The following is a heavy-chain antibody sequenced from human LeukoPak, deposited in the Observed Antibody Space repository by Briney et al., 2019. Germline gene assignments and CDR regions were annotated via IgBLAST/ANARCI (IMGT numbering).Heavy chain of an antibody. J-gene: IGHJ4*02. CDR2: FDPEDGET. V-gene: IGHV1-24*01. CDR3: ATLPPPTTVTTPFLFDY. D-gene: IGHD4-17*01. Sequence: GASVEVSCKVSGYTLTELSMHWVRQAPGKGLEWMGGFDPEDGETIYAQKFQGRVTMTEDTSTDTAYMELSSLRSEDTAVYYCATLPPPTTVTTPFLFDYWGQGTLVTVSS. CDR1: GYTLTELS.